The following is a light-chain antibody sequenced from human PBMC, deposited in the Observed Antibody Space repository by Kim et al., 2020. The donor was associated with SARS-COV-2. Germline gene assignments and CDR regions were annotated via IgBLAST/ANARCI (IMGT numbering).Light chain of an antibody. CDR2: DAS. CDR3: QQYDALPNT. Sequence: IQMTQSPSSLSAFVGDRVTITCQASQDIDNYLNWYHHKPGKAPKLLIYDASNLETGVPSRFSGNESGTDFTLTISSLQAEDIGTYYCQQYDALPNTCGPGTQVDIK. CDR1: QDIDNY. J-gene: IGKJ3*01. V-gene: IGKV1-33*01.